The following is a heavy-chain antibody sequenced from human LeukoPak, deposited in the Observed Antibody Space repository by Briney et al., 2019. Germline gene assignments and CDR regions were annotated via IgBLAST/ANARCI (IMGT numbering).Heavy chain of an antibody. CDR2: ISSSSGYI. D-gene: IGHD3-10*01. CDR3: ARHDYYGSGSYYRGAPVDY. J-gene: IGHJ4*02. V-gene: IGHV3-21*01. Sequence: PGGSLGLSCAASGFTFSSYSMNWVRQAPGKGLEWVSSISSSSGYIYYADSVKGRFTISRDNAKNSLYLQMNSLRAEDTAVYYCARHDYYGSGSYYRGAPVDYWGQGTLVTVSS. CDR1: GFTFSSYS.